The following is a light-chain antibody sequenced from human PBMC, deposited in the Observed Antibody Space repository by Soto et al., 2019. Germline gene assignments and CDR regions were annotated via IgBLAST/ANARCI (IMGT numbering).Light chain of an antibody. CDR3: QKYNSAPLT. Sequence: EIVLTQSPGTLSLSPGERATLSCRASQSVSSDNLAWYQQKPGQAPRLLIYGASHRATGIPDRIRGSGSGTEFTLTISILEPEDVAAYYCQKYNSAPLTFGGGTKVEIK. CDR2: GAS. J-gene: IGKJ4*01. CDR1: QSVSSDN. V-gene: IGKV3-20*01.